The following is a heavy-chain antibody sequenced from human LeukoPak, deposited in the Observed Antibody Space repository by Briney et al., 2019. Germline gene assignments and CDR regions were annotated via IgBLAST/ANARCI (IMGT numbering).Heavy chain of an antibody. CDR2: IYHSGST. CDR3: ARVVRGYCSGGSCYNWFDP. CDR1: GGSISSYY. V-gene: IGHV4-59*01. J-gene: IGHJ5*02. Sequence: SETLSLTCTVSGGSISSYYWSWIRQPPGKGLEWIGYIYHSGSTNHNPSLKSRVTISVDTSKNQFSLKLSSVTAADTAVYYCARVVRGYCSGGSCYNWFDPWGQGTLVTVSS. D-gene: IGHD2-15*01.